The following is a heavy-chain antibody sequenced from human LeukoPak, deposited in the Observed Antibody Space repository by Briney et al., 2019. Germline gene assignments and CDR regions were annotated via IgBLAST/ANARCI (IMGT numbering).Heavy chain of an antibody. D-gene: IGHD3-10*01. V-gene: IGHV3-30*02. J-gene: IGHJ6*03. Sequence: GGSLRLSCAASGFTFSRHGMHWVRQAPGKGLDWVAFIRSDGSNQYYADSVTGRFTISRDDSKNALNLQMNSLRPEDTAVYYCAKGVGGSANYYYMDVWGKGTTVIVSS. CDR3: AKGVGGSANYYYMDV. CDR1: GFTFSRHG. CDR2: IRSDGSNQ.